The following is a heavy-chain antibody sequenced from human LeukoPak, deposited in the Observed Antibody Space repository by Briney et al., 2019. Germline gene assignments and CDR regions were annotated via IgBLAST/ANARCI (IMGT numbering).Heavy chain of an antibody. Sequence: GGSLRLSCAASGFTFSNYGMNWVRQAPGKGLEWVSYISSSSDAIYYADSVKGRFTISRDNAKNSLYLEMKSLRDEDTAVYYCARAMRSGYDYWGQGTLAIVSS. V-gene: IGHV3-48*02. CDR3: ARAMRSGYDY. CDR2: ISSSSDAI. J-gene: IGHJ4*02. D-gene: IGHD5-12*01. CDR1: GFTFSNYG.